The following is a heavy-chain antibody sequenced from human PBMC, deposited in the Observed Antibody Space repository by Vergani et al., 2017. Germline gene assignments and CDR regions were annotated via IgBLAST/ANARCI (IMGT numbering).Heavy chain of an antibody. D-gene: IGHD6-13*01. CDR1: GGTFSSYA. CDR3: ARDYPPVDHDSSSWGGAFDI. V-gene: IGHV1-69*01. J-gene: IGHJ3*02. Sequence: QVQLVQSGAEVKKPGSSVKVSCKASGGTFSSYAISWVRQAPGQGLEWMGGIIPIFGTANYAQRFQGRVTITADESTSTAYMELSSLGSEDTAVYYCARDYPPVDHDSSSWGGAFDIWGQGTMVTVSS. CDR2: IIPIFGTA.